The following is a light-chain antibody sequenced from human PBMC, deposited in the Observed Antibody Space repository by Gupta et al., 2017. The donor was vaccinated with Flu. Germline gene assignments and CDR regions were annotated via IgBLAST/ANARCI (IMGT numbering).Light chain of an antibody. CDR3: QQSYSSPPYS. CDR1: QSISSY. Sequence: DIQMTQSPSSLSASVGERVTITCRASQSISSYLSWYQQKPGKPPKLLIYAASSLQSGVPSRFSGSRSGTDFTLTISSLQPEDFATYYCQQSYSSPPYSFGQGTKLEIK. V-gene: IGKV1-39*01. J-gene: IGKJ2*03. CDR2: AAS.